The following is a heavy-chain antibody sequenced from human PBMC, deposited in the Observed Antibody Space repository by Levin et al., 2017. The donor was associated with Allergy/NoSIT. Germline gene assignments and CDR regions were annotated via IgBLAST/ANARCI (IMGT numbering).Heavy chain of an antibody. CDR3: ARLDRGVFPFDF. CDR1: GFTFNLYT. J-gene: IGHJ4*02. CDR2: TSFDGSEQ. D-gene: IGHD3-16*01. Sequence: GGSLRLSCAASGFTFNLYTMHWVRQAPGKGPEWVALTSFDGSEQHYADSVKGRFTISRDNSKDSLYLQMNNLTHDDTAFYYCARLDRGVFPFDFWGRGTLVTVSS. V-gene: IGHV3-30*04.